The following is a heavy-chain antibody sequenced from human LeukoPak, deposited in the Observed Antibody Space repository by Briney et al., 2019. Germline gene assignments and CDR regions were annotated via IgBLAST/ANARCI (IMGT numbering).Heavy chain of an antibody. CDR2: IYYSGST. D-gene: IGHD5-18*01. Sequence: SETLSLTCTVSGGSISSYYWSWIRQPPGKGLEWIGYIYYSGSTNYNPSLKSRVTISVDTSKNQFSLKLSSVTAADTAVYYCARGTDTAMASANGMDVWAKGPRSPSP. J-gene: IGHJ6*02. V-gene: IGHV4-59*01. CDR1: GGSISSYY. CDR3: ARGTDTAMASANGMDV.